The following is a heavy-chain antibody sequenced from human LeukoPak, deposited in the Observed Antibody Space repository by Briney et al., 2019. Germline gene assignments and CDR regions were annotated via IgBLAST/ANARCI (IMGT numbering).Heavy chain of an antibody. CDR1: GGTFSSYA. CDR3: ARDRPPRIAARLHYYYYYMDV. D-gene: IGHD6-6*01. V-gene: IGHV1-69*05. J-gene: IGHJ6*03. Sequence: SVKVSCKASGGTFSSYAISWVRQAPGQGLELMGGIIPIFGAANYAQKFQGRVTITTDESTSTAYKELSSLRSEDTAVYYCARDRPPRIAARLHYYYYYMDVWGKGTTVTVSS. CDR2: IIPIFGAA.